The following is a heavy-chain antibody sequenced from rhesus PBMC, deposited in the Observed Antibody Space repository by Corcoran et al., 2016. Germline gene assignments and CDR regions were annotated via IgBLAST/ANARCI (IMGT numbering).Heavy chain of an antibody. V-gene: IGHV6-1*01. CDR2: TSSRSNWTT. J-gene: IGHJ2*01. D-gene: IGHD6-25*01. Sequence: QAQLQESGPGLVKPSQTLSLTCAISGDSVSSNSATWNRTRQSPSRGLEWQGRTSSRSNWTTDYAQSVQNRITINPDTSKNQFSLQLNSVTPEVMAVSYCARAGVAAAGTAWYFDLWGPGTPITISS. CDR1: GDSVSSNSAT. CDR3: ARAGVAAAGTAWYFDL.